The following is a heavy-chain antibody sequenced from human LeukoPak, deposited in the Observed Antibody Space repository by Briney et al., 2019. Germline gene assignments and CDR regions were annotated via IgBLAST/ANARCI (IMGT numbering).Heavy chain of an antibody. D-gene: IGHD3-10*01. CDR1: GGSLSNYY. V-gene: IGHV4-34*01. CDR2: INHSGGT. Sequence: SETLSLTCAVYGGSLSNYYWSWIRQPPGKGLEWIGEINHSGGTKYNPSLKSRVTISVDMSKNQFSLELSSVTAADTAVYYCARGPASGSNFAWFDPWGQGTLVTVSS. CDR3: ARGPASGSNFAWFDP. J-gene: IGHJ5*02.